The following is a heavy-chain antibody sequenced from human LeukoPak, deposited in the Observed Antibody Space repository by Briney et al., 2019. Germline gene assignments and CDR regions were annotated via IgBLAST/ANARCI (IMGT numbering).Heavy chain of an antibody. Sequence: ASVKGSPKGTVYTFTTSGTSSVRQAPGQGLEWMGWISAYNGNTNYAQRLQGRVTMTTDTSTSTAYMELRSLRSDETAVYYCARCTKGVTGRYLVLWGKGNLVTVSS. D-gene: IGHD2-8*01. CDR2: ISAYNGNT. V-gene: IGHV1-18*01. J-gene: IGHJ1*01. CDR3: ARCTKGVTGRYLVL. CDR1: VYTFTTSG.